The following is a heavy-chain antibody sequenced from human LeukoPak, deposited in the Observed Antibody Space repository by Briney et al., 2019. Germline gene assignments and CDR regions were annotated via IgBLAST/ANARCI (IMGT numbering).Heavy chain of an antibody. CDR2: ISRSSTDI. Sequence: GGSLRLSCAVSGXSVSNNYLSWVRQAPGKGLEWVSSISRSSTDIQYADSVKGRFTISRDNAKNSLHLQMNSLRAEDTAVYYCARGLTTPLDIWGQGTMVTVSS. CDR1: GXSVSNNY. V-gene: IGHV3-21*01. D-gene: IGHD2-15*01. CDR3: ARGLTTPLDI. J-gene: IGHJ3*02.